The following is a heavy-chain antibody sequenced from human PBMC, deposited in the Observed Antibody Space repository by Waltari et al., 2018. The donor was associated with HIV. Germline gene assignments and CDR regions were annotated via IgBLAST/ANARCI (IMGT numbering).Heavy chain of an antibody. CDR1: GFTFSSYS. Sequence: EVQLVESGGGLVQPVGSLRLSCAASGFTFSSYSMNWVPQAPGKGLEWVSYISSSSSTIYYADSVKGRFTISRDNAKNSLYLQMNSLRDEDTAVYYCAGGLMTTSPTWGQGTLVTVSS. CDR2: ISSSSSTI. CDR3: AGGLMTTSPT. D-gene: IGHD4-17*01. V-gene: IGHV3-48*02. J-gene: IGHJ5*02.